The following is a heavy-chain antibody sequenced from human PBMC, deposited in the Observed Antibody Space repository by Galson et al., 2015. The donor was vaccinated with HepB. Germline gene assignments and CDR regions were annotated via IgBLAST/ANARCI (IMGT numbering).Heavy chain of an antibody. CDR1: GYTFTSYG. D-gene: IGHD6-6*01. J-gene: IGHJ6*03. CDR3: ARDFTPSSSAYYYYYYMDV. V-gene: IGHV1-18*01. CDR2: ISAYNGNT. Sequence: SVKVSCKASGYTFTSYGISWVRQAPGQGLEWMGWISAYNGNTNYAQKLQGRVTMTRDTSISTAYMELSRLRSDDTAVYYCARDFTPSSSAYYYYYYMDVWGKGTTVTVSS.